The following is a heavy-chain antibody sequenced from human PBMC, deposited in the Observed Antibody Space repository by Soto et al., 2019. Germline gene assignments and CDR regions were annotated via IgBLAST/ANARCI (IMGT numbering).Heavy chain of an antibody. Sequence: PSETLSLTCTVSGGSVSSGSYYWSWIRQPPGKGLEWIGYIYYSGSTNYNPSLKSRVTISVDTSKNQFSLKLSSVTAADTAVYYCARGFTYYYDSSGLSPFDIWGQGTMVTVSS. CDR3: ARGFTYYYDSSGLSPFDI. CDR2: IYYSGST. V-gene: IGHV4-61*01. J-gene: IGHJ3*02. D-gene: IGHD3-22*01. CDR1: GGSVSSGSYY.